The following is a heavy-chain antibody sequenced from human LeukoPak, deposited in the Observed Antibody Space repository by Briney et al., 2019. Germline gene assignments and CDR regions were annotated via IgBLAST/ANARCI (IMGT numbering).Heavy chain of an antibody. J-gene: IGHJ4*02. CDR3: ARELSGYYFDY. Sequence: PGGSLRLSCAASGFTFSSYTMSWVRQAPGKGLEWVSTISSSGGSTYYADSVKGRFTISRDNSKNTLYLQMNSLRAEDTAVYSCARELSGYYFDYWGREPWSPSPQ. D-gene: IGHD1-1*01. CDR1: GFTFSSYT. V-gene: IGHV3-23*01. CDR2: ISSSGGST.